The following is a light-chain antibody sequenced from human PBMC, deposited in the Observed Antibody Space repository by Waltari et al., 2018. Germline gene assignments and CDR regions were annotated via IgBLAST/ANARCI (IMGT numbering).Light chain of an antibody. J-gene: IGLJ2*01. CDR2: SNR. V-gene: IGLV1-44*01. Sequence: QSVLTQPPSVSGTPGQRVTISCSGSSSNIGSRTMNWYRQLPGTAPILRIFSNRRRPAGVPDLLSASKSGTSASLIISGLQSEDEGTYYCSTWDDSLNNLVFGGGTKLTVL. CDR1: SSNIGSRT. CDR3: STWDDSLNNLV.